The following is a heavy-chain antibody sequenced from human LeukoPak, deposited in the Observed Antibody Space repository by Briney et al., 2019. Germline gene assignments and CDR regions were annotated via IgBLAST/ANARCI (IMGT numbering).Heavy chain of an antibody. CDR2: IYYSGST. V-gene: IGHV4-39*07. Sequence: PSETLSLTCTVSGGSISSSSYYWGWIRQPPGKGLEWIGSIYYSGSTYYNPSLKSRVTISVDTSKNQFSLKLSSVTAADTAVYYCARGRVEAAGRYFDYWGQGTLVTVSS. CDR3: ARGRVEAAGRYFDY. CDR1: GGSISSSSYY. J-gene: IGHJ4*02. D-gene: IGHD6-13*01.